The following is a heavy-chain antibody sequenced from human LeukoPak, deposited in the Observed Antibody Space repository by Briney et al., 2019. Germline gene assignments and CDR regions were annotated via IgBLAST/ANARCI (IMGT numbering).Heavy chain of an antibody. CDR1: GGSISSYY. CDR2: IYTSGST. J-gene: IGHJ6*02. Sequence: SETLSLTCTVSGGSISSYYWSWIRQPAGKGLEWIGRIYTSGSTNYNPSLKSRVTISVDTSKNQFSLELSSVTAADTAVYYCARSITIFGVVIARDYYGLDVWGQGTTVTVSS. D-gene: IGHD3-3*01. V-gene: IGHV4-4*07. CDR3: ARSITIFGVVIARDYYGLDV.